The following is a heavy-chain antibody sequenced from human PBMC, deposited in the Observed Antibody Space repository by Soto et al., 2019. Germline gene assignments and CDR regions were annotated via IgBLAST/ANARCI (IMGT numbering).Heavy chain of an antibody. CDR1: GFGLPNYW. D-gene: IGHD6-6*01. Sequence: PGESLKISCEGSGFGLPNYWVAWVRQMPGKGLEWMGIIYLPDSNTRYSPSFQGQVTISADKSISTAYLQWSSLKASDTAMYYCARLAAPPPYYYYGMDVWGQGTTVTVSS. J-gene: IGHJ6*02. CDR2: IYLPDSNT. V-gene: IGHV5-51*01. CDR3: ARLAAPPPYYYYGMDV.